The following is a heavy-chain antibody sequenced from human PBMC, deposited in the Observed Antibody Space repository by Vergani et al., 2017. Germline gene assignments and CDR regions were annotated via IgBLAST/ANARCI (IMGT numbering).Heavy chain of an antibody. CDR2: IFTGGTT. CDR3: AKTCNWDDSYFYCMDV. D-gene: IGHD1-1*01. Sequence: EVQLVETGGGLIQPGGSLRLSCVVSGFSVSNNYMSWVRHRPGKGLEWVSFIFTGGTTYYEDSVKGRCTISRDNSKNTVHLQMNSLTAEDTAVYYCAKTCNWDDSYFYCMDVWVKGTTVTVSS. CDR1: GFSVSNNY. V-gene: IGHV3-53*02. J-gene: IGHJ6*03.